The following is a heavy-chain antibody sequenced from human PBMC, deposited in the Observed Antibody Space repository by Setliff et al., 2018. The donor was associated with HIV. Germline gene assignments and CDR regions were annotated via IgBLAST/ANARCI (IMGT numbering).Heavy chain of an antibody. Sequence: ASVKVSCKVSGYSFINNYMHWVQQAPGKGLEWMGLVDPEDGATIYAEKFQGRVTITADTSADTAYMELSSLRSEDTAVYYCATTYSSGSANNWFDPWGQGTLVTVSS. D-gene: IGHD6-19*01. CDR3: ATTYSSGSANNWFDP. V-gene: IGHV1-69-2*01. CDR2: VDPEDGAT. J-gene: IGHJ5*02. CDR1: GYSFINNY.